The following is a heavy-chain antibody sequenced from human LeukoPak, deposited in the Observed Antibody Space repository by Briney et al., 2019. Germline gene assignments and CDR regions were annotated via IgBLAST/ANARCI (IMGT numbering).Heavy chain of an antibody. CDR2: IYYTGNT. Sequence: SETLSLTCTVSGGSISNYYWNWIRQPPGKGLEWIGYIYYTGNTNYNPSLKSRVTISVDTSKNQFSLKLSSVTAADTAVYYCAREVVGAKAPDYWGQGTLVTVSS. D-gene: IGHD1-26*01. V-gene: IGHV4-59*01. CDR1: GGSISNYY. J-gene: IGHJ4*02. CDR3: AREVVGAKAPDY.